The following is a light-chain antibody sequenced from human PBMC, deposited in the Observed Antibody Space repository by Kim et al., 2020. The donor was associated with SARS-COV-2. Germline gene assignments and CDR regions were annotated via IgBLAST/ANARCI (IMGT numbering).Light chain of an antibody. Sequence: ALGQTVRFTWQGDSLRSYYASWYQQKPGQAPVLVMYAKNNRPSGIPDRFSGSSSGNTASLTITGAQAEDEADYYCKSRDTSGYLLVFGGGTQLTVL. CDR1: SLRSYY. V-gene: IGLV3-19*01. CDR3: KSRDTSGYLLV. CDR2: AKN. J-gene: IGLJ2*01.